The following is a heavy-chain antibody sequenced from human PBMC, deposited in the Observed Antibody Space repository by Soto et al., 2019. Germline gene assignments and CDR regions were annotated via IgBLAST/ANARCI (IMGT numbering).Heavy chain of an antibody. D-gene: IGHD2-15*01. CDR1: GGSFSGYY. Sequence: PSETLSLTCAVYGGSFSGYYWSWIRQPPGKGLEWIGEINHSGSTNYNPSLKSRVTISVDTCKNQFSLKLSSVTAADTAVYYCARGLKLLRTYYYYYGMNVWGQGTTVTVPS. CDR3: ARGLKLLRTYYYYYGMNV. CDR2: INHSGST. J-gene: IGHJ6*02. V-gene: IGHV4-34*01.